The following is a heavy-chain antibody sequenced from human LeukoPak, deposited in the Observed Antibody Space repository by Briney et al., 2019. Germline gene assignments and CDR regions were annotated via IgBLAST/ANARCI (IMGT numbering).Heavy chain of an antibody. CDR3: ARGNDILPGYYTPNGFDI. CDR2: ISGSATTI. D-gene: IGHD3-9*01. J-gene: IGHJ3*02. Sequence: GGSLRLSCAASGFTFSDYYMTWIRQAPGKGLEWVSYISGSATTIYYTESVRGRFTISRDNAKNSLYLQMNSLRAGDTAVYYCARGNDILPGYYTPNGFDIWGQGTMVTVSS. CDR1: GFTFSDYY. V-gene: IGHV3-11*01.